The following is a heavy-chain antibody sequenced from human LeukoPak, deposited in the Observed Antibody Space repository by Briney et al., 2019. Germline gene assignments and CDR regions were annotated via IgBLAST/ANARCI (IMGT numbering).Heavy chain of an antibody. CDR1: GGSISSYY. V-gene: IGHV4-59*01. D-gene: IGHD2-2*02. J-gene: IGHJ6*02. Sequence: SETLSLTCTVSGGSISSYYWSWIRQPPGKGLEWIGYIYYSGSTNYNPSLKSRVTISVDTSKNQFSLKLSSVTAADTAVYYCARGRDCSSASCYSGYYYYGMDVWGQGTTVTVSS. CDR3: ARGRDCSSASCYSGYYYYGMDV. CDR2: IYYSGST.